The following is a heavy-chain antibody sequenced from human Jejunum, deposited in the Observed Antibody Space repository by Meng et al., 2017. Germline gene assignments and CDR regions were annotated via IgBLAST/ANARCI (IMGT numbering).Heavy chain of an antibody. J-gene: IGHJ4*02. D-gene: IGHD1-26*01. CDR3: XRSPYSGSALPFFDY. CDR2: IYYSGST. CDR1: CDSFKHPYYY. Sequence: VPSPLTPSHSLSLTLPVSCDSFKHPYYYWSWIRQPPEKGRGLIGYIYYSGSTYYNPSLKSRVSISGDTSNKQFSLKLTSVTAADTAVYYCXRSPYSGSALPFFDYWGQGSLVTVSS. V-gene: IGHV4-30-4*01.